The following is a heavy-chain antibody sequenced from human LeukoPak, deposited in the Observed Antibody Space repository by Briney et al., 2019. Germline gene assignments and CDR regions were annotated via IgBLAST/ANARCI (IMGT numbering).Heavy chain of an antibody. D-gene: IGHD1-26*01. CDR3: ARHSGSYGEGY. CDR1: GGTFSSYA. V-gene: IGHV1-69*04. CDR2: IIPILGIA. Sequence: ASVKVSCKASGGTFSSYAISWMRQAPGQGLEWMGRIIPILGIANYAQKFQGRVTITADKSTSTAYMELSSLRSEDTAVYYCARHSGSYGEGYWGQGTLVTVSS. J-gene: IGHJ4*02.